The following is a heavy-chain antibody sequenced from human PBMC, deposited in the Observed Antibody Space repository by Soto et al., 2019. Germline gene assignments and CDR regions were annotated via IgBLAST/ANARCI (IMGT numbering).Heavy chain of an antibody. Sequence: PSETLSLTCTVSGGSISSISYYWGWIRQPPGKGLELLGSIYYSGCTYYNPSLKSRVTICVDTSKNQFSLKLSSVTAADTAVYYCARNEGTVGYFYYGMDXWGQVTTITVS. CDR1: GGSISSISYY. V-gene: IGHV4-39*01. D-gene: IGHD4-17*01. J-gene: IGHJ6*02. CDR3: ARNEGTVGYFYYGMDX. CDR2: IYYSGCT.